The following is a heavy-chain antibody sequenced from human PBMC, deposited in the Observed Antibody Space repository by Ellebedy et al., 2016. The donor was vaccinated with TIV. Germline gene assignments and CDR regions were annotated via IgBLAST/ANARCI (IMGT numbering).Heavy chain of an antibody. Sequence: GASLKISCAASGFTFSSYDMHWVRQATGKGLEWVSAIGKAGDTYYPGSVKGRFTISRENAKNSLYLQMSSLRAGDTAVYYCARAYRGGFDPWGQGTLVTVSS. J-gene: IGHJ5*02. V-gene: IGHV3-13*01. CDR3: ARAYRGGFDP. CDR2: IGKAGDT. CDR1: GFTFSSYD. D-gene: IGHD1-14*01.